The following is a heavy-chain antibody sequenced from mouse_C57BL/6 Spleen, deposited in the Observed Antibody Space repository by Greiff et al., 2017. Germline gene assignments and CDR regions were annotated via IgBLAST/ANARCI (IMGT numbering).Heavy chain of an antibody. CDR1: GYTFTSYW. Sequence: QVQLQQPGTELVKPGASVKLSCKASGYTFTSYWMHWVKQRPGQGLEWIGNINPSNGGTNYNEKFKSKATLTVDTSSSTAYMQLSSLTSEDSAVYYCAGVWKVDYGEGGDAVDYWGQGTSVTVSS. CDR2: INPSNGGT. CDR3: AGVWKVDYGEGGDAVDY. D-gene: IGHD2-4*01. V-gene: IGHV1-53*01. J-gene: IGHJ4*01.